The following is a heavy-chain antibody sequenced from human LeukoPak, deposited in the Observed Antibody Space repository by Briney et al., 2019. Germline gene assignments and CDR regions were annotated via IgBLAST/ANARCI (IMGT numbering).Heavy chain of an antibody. CDR1: GFTFSNYW. Sequence: GGSLRLSCAASGFTFSNYWMHWVRQAPTKGLVWVSRIHSDGSSTYYADSVRGRFTISRDNAKNTLYLQMNSLRAEDTAVYYCARRGGPGSSPPLDYWGQGTLVTVSS. CDR2: IHSDGSST. J-gene: IGHJ4*02. D-gene: IGHD3-10*01. V-gene: IGHV3-74*01. CDR3: ARRGGPGSSPPLDY.